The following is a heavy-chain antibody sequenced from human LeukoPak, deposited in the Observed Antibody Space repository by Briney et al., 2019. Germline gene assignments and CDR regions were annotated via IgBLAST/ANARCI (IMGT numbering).Heavy chain of an antibody. D-gene: IGHD3-22*01. V-gene: IGHV3-11*04. CDR2: IGLSGSPL. J-gene: IGHJ4*02. CDR3: ARKDFSSGSFSY. CDR1: GFPFTRFY. Sequence: GSLRLSCAVSGFPFTRFYMSWIRQAPGKGLEWISYIGLSGSPLDYADSVRGRFTISRDNAKNSLYLEMNSLRAEDTAVYYCARKDFSSGSFSYWGQGTLVTVSS.